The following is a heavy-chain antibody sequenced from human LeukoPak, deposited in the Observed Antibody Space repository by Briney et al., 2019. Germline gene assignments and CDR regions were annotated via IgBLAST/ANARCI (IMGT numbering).Heavy chain of an antibody. CDR3: ARDRDGSYCDY. Sequence: ASVKVSCKASGYTFTSYDINWVRQATGQGLEWMGWINAGNGNTKYSQKFQDRVTITRDTSASTAYMELSSLRSEDTAVYYCARDRDGSYCDYWGQGTLVTVSS. CDR2: INAGNGNT. D-gene: IGHD5-24*01. CDR1: GYTFTSYD. V-gene: IGHV1-3*01. J-gene: IGHJ4*02.